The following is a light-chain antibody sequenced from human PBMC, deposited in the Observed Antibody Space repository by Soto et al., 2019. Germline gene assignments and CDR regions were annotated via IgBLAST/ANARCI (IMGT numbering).Light chain of an antibody. CDR1: QSVSDN. V-gene: IGKV3-15*01. Sequence: EIVMTQSPETLSVSPRERDTLSCRASQSVSDNLAWYQQKPGQPPRLLIYGASTRATGVPSRFSGRGSGRDFTLTISSLQSEDFAVYYCQHCNDWSAFGQGTRLEIK. CDR3: QHCNDWSA. CDR2: GAS. J-gene: IGKJ5*01.